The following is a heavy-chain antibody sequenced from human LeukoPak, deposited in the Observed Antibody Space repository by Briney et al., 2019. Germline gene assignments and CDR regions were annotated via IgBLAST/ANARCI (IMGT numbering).Heavy chain of an antibody. CDR1: GFTFSSYE. J-gene: IGHJ4*02. Sequence: GGSLRLSCAASGFTFSSYEMNWVRQAPGKGLEWVSYISSSGSTIYYADSVKGRFTISRDNSKNTLYLQMNSLRAEDTAVYYCATPNYYDSSGYWKYYFDYWGQGTLVTVSS. D-gene: IGHD3-22*01. CDR3: ATPNYYDSSGYWKYYFDY. V-gene: IGHV3-48*03. CDR2: ISSSGSTI.